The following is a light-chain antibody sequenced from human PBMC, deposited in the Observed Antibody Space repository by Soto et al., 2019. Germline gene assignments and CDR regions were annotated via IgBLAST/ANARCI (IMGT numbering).Light chain of an antibody. J-gene: IGLJ1*01. V-gene: IGLV2-14*01. CDR2: EVN. CDR3: SSYASTSTAV. Sequence: QSVLTQPASVSGSPGQSITMSCTGTSSDVGAYNYVSWYQQHPGKAPKLMIYEVNYRPSGVSNRFSGSKSGITASLTISGLQAEDEADYYCSSYASTSTAVFGSGTKVTVL. CDR1: SSDVGAYNY.